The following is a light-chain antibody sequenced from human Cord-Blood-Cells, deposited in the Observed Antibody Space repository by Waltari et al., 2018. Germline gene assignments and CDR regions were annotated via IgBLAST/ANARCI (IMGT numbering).Light chain of an antibody. CDR2: KAS. CDR1: QSISSW. J-gene: IGKJ3*01. V-gene: IGKV1-5*03. Sequence: DIQMTQSPSTPSASVGDRVTITCRASQSISSWLSWYQQKPGKAPKLLIYKASSLESGVPSRFSGSESGTEFTLTISSLQPDDFATYYCQQYNSYSFTFGPGTKVDIK. CDR3: QQYNSYSFT.